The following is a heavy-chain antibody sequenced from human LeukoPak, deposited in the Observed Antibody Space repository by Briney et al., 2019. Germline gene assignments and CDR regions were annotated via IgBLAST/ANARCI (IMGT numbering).Heavy chain of an antibody. V-gene: IGHV3-23*01. CDR2: ISGSGGST. Sequence: PSGGSLRLSCAASGFTFSTYAMNWVRQAPGKGLEWVSGISGSGGSTYYADSVKGRFTISRDNSKNTLYLQMNSLRAEDTAVYYCAITSPIAAASPWGQGTLVTVSS. CDR3: AITSPIAAASP. J-gene: IGHJ5*02. CDR1: GFTFSTYA. D-gene: IGHD6-13*01.